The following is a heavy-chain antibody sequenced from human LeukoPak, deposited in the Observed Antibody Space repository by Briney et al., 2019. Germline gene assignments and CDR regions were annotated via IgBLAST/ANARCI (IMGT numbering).Heavy chain of an antibody. CDR1: GFTFSDHY. J-gene: IGHJ4*02. Sequence: GGSLRLSCAASGFTFSDHYIDWVRQAPGKGLEWVGRNRNKANNYTPEYAASVKGRFTISRDDSKNSLYLQMNSLKTEDTAVYYCTTVAYYYDSSGYYYAYYFDYWGQGTLVTVSS. CDR3: TTVAYYYDSSGYYYAYYFDY. D-gene: IGHD3-22*01. CDR2: NRNKANNYTP. V-gene: IGHV3-72*01.